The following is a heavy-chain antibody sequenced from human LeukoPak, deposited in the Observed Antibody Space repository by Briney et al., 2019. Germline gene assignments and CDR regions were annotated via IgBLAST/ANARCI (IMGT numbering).Heavy chain of an antibody. V-gene: IGHV4-4*02. CDR1: GGSISSSNW. Sequence: SGTLSLTCAVSGGSISSSNWWSWVRQPPGKGLEWIGEIYHSGSTNYNPSLKSRVTISVDKSKNQFSLKLSSVTAADTAVYYCARVLVVVTATNYYYYGMDVRGQGTTVTVSS. D-gene: IGHD2-21*02. CDR2: IYHSGST. CDR3: ARVLVVVTATNYYYYGMDV. J-gene: IGHJ6*02.